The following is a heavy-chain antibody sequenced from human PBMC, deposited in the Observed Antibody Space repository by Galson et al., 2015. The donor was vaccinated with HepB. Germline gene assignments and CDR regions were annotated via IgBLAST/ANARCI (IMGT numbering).Heavy chain of an antibody. D-gene: IGHD2-15*01. Sequence: SLRLSCAASGFTFSSYAMTWVRQAPGKGLEWVSGVSGAGDTTYYADSVKGRFTISRDNSKNTLFLQMNSLRVEDTALYYCVKGRGGIYSFGSDYWGQGTLVTVSS. V-gene: IGHV3-23*01. J-gene: IGHJ4*02. CDR3: VKGRGGIYSFGSDY. CDR1: GFTFSSYA. CDR2: VSGAGDTT.